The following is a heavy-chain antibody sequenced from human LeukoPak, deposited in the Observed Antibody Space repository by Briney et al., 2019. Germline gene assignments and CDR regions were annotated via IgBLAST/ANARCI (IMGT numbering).Heavy chain of an antibody. V-gene: IGHV1-18*01. J-gene: IGHJ5*01. CDR2: ISAYNGNT. CDR3: ARVNDFWSGYSIAGWFDS. D-gene: IGHD3-3*01. Sequence: ASVKVSCKASGYTFTSYGISWVRQAPGQGLEWMGWISAYNGNTNYAQKLQGRVTMTTDTSTSTAYMELRSLRSDDTAVYYCARVNDFWSGYSIAGWFDSWGQGTLVTVSS. CDR1: GYTFTSYG.